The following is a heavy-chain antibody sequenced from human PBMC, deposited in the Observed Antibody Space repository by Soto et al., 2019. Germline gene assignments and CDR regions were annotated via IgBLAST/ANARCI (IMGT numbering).Heavy chain of an antibody. Sequence: ASVKVSCKASGGTFSSYAIGWVRQAPGQGLEWMGGIIPIFGTANYAQKFQGRVTITADESTSTAYMELSSLRSEDTAVYYCARDSYSRVGMNWFDPWGQGTLVTVSS. D-gene: IGHD4-4*01. CDR3: ARDSYSRVGMNWFDP. CDR1: GGTFSSYA. V-gene: IGHV1-69*13. CDR2: IIPIFGTA. J-gene: IGHJ5*02.